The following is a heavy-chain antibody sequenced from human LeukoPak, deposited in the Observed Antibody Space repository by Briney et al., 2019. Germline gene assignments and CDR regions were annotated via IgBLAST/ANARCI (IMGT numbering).Heavy chain of an antibody. D-gene: IGHD6-6*01. J-gene: IGHJ4*02. CDR1: GGSISSYY. CDR2: IYYSGST. Sequence: SETLSLTCTVSGGSISSYYWSWIRQPPGKGLDWIGYIYYSGSTNYNPSLKSRVTISVDTSKNQFSLKLSSVTAADTAVYYCARGVEYSSSSGLGYWGQGTLVTVSS. V-gene: IGHV4-59*01. CDR3: ARGVEYSSSSGLGY.